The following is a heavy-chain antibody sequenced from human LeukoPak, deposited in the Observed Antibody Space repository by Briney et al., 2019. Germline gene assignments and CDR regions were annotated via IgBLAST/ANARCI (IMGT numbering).Heavy chain of an antibody. CDR3: AKTNGYYDY. CDR1: GFSFSDYA. CDR2: TGDDT. D-gene: IGHD3-22*01. Sequence: GGSLRLSCAASGFSFSDYAMTWVRQAPGKGLEWVSSTGDDTYYADSVKGRFTISRDNSKNTLFLQMNSLSAEDTAVYYCAKTNGYYDYWGQGTLVAVSS. J-gene: IGHJ4*02. V-gene: IGHV3-23*01.